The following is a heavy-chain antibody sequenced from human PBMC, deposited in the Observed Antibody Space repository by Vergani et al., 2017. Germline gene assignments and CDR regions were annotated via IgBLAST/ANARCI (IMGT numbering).Heavy chain of an antibody. Sequence: EVELVQSGPEMRKPGESLKISCKGSESSFGNYWIGWVRQMPGKGLEWMGIIYPADSDTRYSPSFQGQVTISAAKSISTAFLQWDSLKASATALYYGARHTTYTDYWGQGTLVTVSS. J-gene: IGHJ4*02. CDR3: ARHTTYTDY. V-gene: IGHV5-51*01. D-gene: IGHD1-1*01. CDR1: ESSFGNYW. CDR2: IYPADSDT.